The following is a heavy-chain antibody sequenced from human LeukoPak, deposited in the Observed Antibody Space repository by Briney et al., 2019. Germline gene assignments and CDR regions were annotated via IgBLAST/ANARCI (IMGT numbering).Heavy chain of an antibody. Sequence: GSLRLSCAASGFTFSNYWMGWVRQAPGKGLEWVANIKEDGSDTYYVDSVRGRFTISRDNAKNLLYLQMISLRGEDTAVYYCARDQWRLFDYWGQGTLVTVSS. CDR2: IKEDGSDT. J-gene: IGHJ4*02. D-gene: IGHD2-21*02. CDR3: ARDQWRLFDY. V-gene: IGHV3-7*04. CDR1: GFTFSNYW.